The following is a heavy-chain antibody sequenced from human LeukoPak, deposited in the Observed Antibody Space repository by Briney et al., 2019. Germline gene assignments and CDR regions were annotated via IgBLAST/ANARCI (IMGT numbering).Heavy chain of an antibody. Sequence: AASVKVSCKASGGTFSSYAISWVRQAPGQGLEWMGGIIPIFGTANYAQKFQGRVTITADESTSTAYMELSSLRSEDTAVYYCATSLTGDLGYWGQGTLVTVSS. CDR1: GGTFSSYA. CDR3: ATSLTGDLGY. CDR2: IIPIFGTA. D-gene: IGHD3-9*01. V-gene: IGHV1-69*13. J-gene: IGHJ4*02.